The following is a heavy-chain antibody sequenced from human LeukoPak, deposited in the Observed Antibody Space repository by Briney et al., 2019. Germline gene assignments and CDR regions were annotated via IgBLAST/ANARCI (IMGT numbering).Heavy chain of an antibody. Sequence: GGSLRLSCAASGFTFSSYAMSWVRQAPGKGLEWVSAISGSGGSTYYADSVKGRFTISRDNSKNTLYLQMNSPRAEDTAVYYCAKDFLGISGSYNAFDIWGQGTMVTVSS. D-gene: IGHD1-26*01. J-gene: IGHJ3*02. CDR1: GFTFSSYA. CDR2: ISGSGGST. V-gene: IGHV3-23*01. CDR3: AKDFLGISGSYNAFDI.